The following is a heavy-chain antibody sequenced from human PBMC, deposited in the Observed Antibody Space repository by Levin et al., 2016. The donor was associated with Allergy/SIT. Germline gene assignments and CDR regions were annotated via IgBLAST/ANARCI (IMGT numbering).Heavy chain of an antibody. CDR1: GFSLSTSGMC. J-gene: IGHJ3*02. Sequence: SGPTLVKPTQTLTLTCTFSGFSLSTSGMCVSWIRQPPGKALEWLARIDWDDDKYYSTSLKTRLTISKDTSKNQVVLTMTNMDPVDTATYYCARTVDLRSKGPIAAAVLAGAFDIWGQGTMVTVSS. CDR3: ARTVDLRSKGPIAAAVLAGAFDI. V-gene: IGHV2-70*11. CDR2: IDWDDDK. D-gene: IGHD6-13*01.